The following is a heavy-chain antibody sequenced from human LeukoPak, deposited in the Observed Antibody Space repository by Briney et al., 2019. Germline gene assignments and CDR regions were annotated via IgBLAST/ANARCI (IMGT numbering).Heavy chain of an antibody. J-gene: IGHJ4*02. CDR1: GYTFTDYA. Sequence: ASVKVSCTPSGYTFTDYAINWVRRAPGQGLEYMGWVNTNTGNPTYAQGFTGRFVFSSDSSVSTAYLRITSLKADDSAIYFCASCNDSSGYFAYWGQGTLVTVSS. CDR2: VNTNTGNP. D-gene: IGHD3-22*01. V-gene: IGHV7-4-1*02. CDR3: ASCNDSSGYFAY.